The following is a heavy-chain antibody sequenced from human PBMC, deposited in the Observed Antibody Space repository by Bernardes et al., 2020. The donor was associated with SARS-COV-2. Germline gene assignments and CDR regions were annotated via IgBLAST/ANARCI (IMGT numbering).Heavy chain of an antibody. CDR3: ARVSIAVAGTWWFDP. J-gene: IGHJ5*02. CDR2: INTNTGDP. V-gene: IGHV7-4-1*02. CDR1: GYTFTSYA. D-gene: IGHD6-19*01. Sequence: ASVKVSCKASGYTFTSYAMNWVRQAPGQGLEWMGWINTNTGDPTYAQGFTGRFVFSLDTSVSTAYLQISSLKAEDTAVYYCARVSIAVAGTWWFDPWGQGTLVTVSS.